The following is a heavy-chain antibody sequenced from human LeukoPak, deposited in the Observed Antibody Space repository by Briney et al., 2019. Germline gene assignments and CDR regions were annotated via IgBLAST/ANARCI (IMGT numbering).Heavy chain of an antibody. V-gene: IGHV1-2*02. CDR2: INPNSGGT. CDR1: GYTFTGYY. D-gene: IGHD5-12*01. Sequence: VASVKVSCKASGYTFTGYYMHWVRQAPGQGLEWMGWINPNSGGTNYAQKFQGRVTMTRDTSISTAYMDLSRQRSDDTAVYYCARRGYPVYYYYMDVWGKGTTVTISS. J-gene: IGHJ6*03. CDR3: ARRGYPVYYYYMDV.